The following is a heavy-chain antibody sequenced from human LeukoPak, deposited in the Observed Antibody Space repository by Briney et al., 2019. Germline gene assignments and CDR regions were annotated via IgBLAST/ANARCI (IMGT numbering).Heavy chain of an antibody. V-gene: IGHV4-38-2*01. CDR1: GYSISSGYY. D-gene: IGHD2-15*01. J-gene: IGHJ4*02. Sequence: SETLSLTCAVPGYSISSGYYWGWIRQPPGKGLEWIGSIYHSGSTYYNPSLKSRVTISVDTSKNQFSLKLSSVTAADTAVYYCARVRYCSGGSCRELFDYWGQGTLVTVSS. CDR2: IYHSGST. CDR3: ARVRYCSGGSCRELFDY.